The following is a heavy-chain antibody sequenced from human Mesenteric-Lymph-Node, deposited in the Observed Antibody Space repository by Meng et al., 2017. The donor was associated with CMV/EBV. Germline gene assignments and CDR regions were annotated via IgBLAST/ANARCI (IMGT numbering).Heavy chain of an antibody. V-gene: IGHV5-51*01. CDR3: ARRGEWLGGAFDI. CDR2: IYPGDSDS. D-gene: IGHD3-3*01. CDR1: GYSFINYR. J-gene: IGHJ3*02. Sequence: GGSLRLSCKGSGYSFINYRIAWVRQIPGKGLEWMGNIYPGDSDSRYSPPFQGQVTLSVDKSNKTAYLQWNSLKASDTAMYYCARRGEWLGGAFDIWGQGTMVTVSS.